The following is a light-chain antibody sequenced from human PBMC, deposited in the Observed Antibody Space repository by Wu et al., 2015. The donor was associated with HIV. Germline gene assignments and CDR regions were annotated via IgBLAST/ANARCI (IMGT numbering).Light chain of an antibody. J-gene: IGKJ4*01. CDR2: KAS. CDR1: ENINRW. V-gene: IGKV1-5*03. CDR3: QQLNGYPLT. Sequence: DIQMTQSPSTLSASVGDRISITCRASENINRWLAWHQQKPGKAPKLLIYKASSLESGVPSRFSGSGSGTEFTLTISSLQPEDLATYYCQQLNGYPLTFGGGTKVEIK.